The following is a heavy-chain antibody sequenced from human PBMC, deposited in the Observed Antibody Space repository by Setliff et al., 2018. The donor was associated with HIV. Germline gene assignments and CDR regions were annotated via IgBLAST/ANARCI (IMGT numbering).Heavy chain of an antibody. Sequence: ASVKVSCKASGYTLRRHGISWVRQAPGQGLEWRGWISDYNGNTNYAQKFRGRVTLTTETSTSTPYMELRGLRSDDTAVYYCARVNDILLGYWVGYFDYWGQGTLVTVSS. J-gene: IGHJ4*02. D-gene: IGHD2-8*01. V-gene: IGHV1-18*01. CDR3: ARVNDILLGYWVGYFDY. CDR1: GYTLRRHG. CDR2: ISDYNGNT.